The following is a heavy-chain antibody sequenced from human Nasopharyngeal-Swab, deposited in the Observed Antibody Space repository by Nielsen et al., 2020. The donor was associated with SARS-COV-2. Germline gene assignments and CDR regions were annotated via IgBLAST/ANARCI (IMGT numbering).Heavy chain of an antibody. Sequence: GSLKISCAASGFTFSSYSMNWVRQAPGKGLEWVSYISSSSSTIYYADSVKGRFTISRDNAKNSLYLQMNSLRAEDTAVYYCARDGDYSGWELTDYWGQGTLVTVSS. J-gene: IGHJ4*02. CDR1: GFTFSSYS. D-gene: IGHD1-26*01. CDR2: ISSSSSTI. CDR3: ARDGDYSGWELTDY. V-gene: IGHV3-48*04.